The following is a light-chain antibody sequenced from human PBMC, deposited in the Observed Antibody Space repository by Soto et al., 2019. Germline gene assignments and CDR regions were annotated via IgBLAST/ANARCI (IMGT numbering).Light chain of an antibody. CDR3: YSAADNNLGV. J-gene: IGLJ2*01. CDR2: KDS. CDR1: VLAKKY. Sequence: SYELTHPSSVSVSPGQTARITCSGDVLAKKYARWFQQKPGQAPVVVIYKDSERPSGIPERFSGSSSGTTVTLTISGAQVEDEADYYCYSAADNNLGVFGGGTKLTVL. V-gene: IGLV3-27*01.